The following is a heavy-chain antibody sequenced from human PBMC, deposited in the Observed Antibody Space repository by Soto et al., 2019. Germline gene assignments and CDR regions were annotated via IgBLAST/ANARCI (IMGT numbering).Heavy chain of an antibody. D-gene: IGHD1-26*01. CDR3: AKDISPTWAHSCYYYYIDV. V-gene: IGHV3-9*01. Sequence: EVHLVESGGGLVQPGRSLRLSCAASGFTFDDYAMHWVRQGPGQGLEWVSGISWNRGSIGYADSVKGRFTISRDNAKNSLYMQMNRLSAEDTALYYCAKDISPTWAHSCYYYYIDVWGQGTTVTVSS. J-gene: IGHJ6*03. CDR2: ISWNRGSI. CDR1: GFTFDDYA.